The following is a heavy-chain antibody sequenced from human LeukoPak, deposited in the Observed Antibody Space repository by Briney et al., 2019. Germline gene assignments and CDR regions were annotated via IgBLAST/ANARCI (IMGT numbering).Heavy chain of an antibody. CDR2: INPSGGST. Sequence: ASVKVSCKASGGTFSSYAISWVRQAPGQGLEWMGIINPSGGSTSYAQRFQGRVTMTRDTSTSTVYMELSSLRSEDTAVYYCARGYDSSGYPGDYWGQGTLVTVSS. V-gene: IGHV1-46*01. CDR3: ARGYDSSGYPGDY. D-gene: IGHD3-22*01. J-gene: IGHJ4*02. CDR1: GGTFSSYA.